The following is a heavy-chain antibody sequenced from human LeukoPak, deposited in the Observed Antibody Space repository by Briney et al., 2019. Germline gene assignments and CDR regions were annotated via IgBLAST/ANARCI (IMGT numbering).Heavy chain of an antibody. CDR3: AKDEEMATIGLYYYGMDV. CDR1: GFTFSSYA. D-gene: IGHD5-24*01. V-gene: IGHV3-23*01. CDR2: ISGSGGST. Sequence: GGSLRLSCAASGFTFSSYAMSWVRQAPGKGLEWVSAISGSGGSTYYADSVKGRFTISRDNSKNTLYLQMNSLRAEDTAVYYCAKDEEMATIGLYYYGMDVWGQGTTVTVSS. J-gene: IGHJ6*02.